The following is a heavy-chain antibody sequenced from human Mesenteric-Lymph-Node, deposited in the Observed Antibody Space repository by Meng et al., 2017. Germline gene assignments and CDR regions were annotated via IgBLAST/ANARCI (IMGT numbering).Heavy chain of an antibody. CDR1: GFTFSDYY. V-gene: IGHV3-11*04. Sequence: GGSLRLSCAASGFTFSDYYMSWMQQAPGKGLEWVSYISTSGVSTYYADSVRGRFTISRDNAKNSLYLQMDSLRDEDTAVYYCARVSGYCSGGGSCFPFDNWGQGTLVTVSS. CDR2: ISTSGVST. D-gene: IGHD2-15*01. CDR3: ARVSGYCSGGGSCFPFDN. J-gene: IGHJ4*02.